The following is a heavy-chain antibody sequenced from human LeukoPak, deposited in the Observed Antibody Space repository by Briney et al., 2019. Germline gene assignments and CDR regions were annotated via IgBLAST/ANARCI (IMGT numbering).Heavy chain of an antibody. Sequence: ASVKVSCEVSGYTLTELSTHWVRQAPGKGLEWMGGFDPEDGEIVYAQNFQGRVTMTEDTSTDTAYMELSSLRSEDTAIYYCATANRLARDSSGYYPDSWGQGTLVTVSS. J-gene: IGHJ4*02. CDR2: FDPEDGEI. CDR1: GYTLTELS. V-gene: IGHV1-24*01. D-gene: IGHD3-22*01. CDR3: ATANRLARDSSGYYPDS.